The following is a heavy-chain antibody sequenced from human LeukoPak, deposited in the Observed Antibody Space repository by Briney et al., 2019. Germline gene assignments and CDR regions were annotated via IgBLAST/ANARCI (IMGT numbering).Heavy chain of an antibody. Sequence: GGSLRLSCAASGFIFGTYAMSWVRQAPEKGLEWVSAISGSGGTTKYADSVNGRFTISRDNSKNTLYLQMNSLSADDTAVYYCAKAYSTSWYHLAGSWGQGTLVTVSS. V-gene: IGHV3-23*01. CDR3: AKAYSTSWYHLAGS. CDR2: ISGSGGTT. CDR1: GFIFGTYA. J-gene: IGHJ5*02. D-gene: IGHD6-13*01.